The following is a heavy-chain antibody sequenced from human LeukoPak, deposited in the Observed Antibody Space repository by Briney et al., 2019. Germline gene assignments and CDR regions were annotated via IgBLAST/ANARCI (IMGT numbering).Heavy chain of an antibody. J-gene: IGHJ4*02. CDR1: GGSISSYS. V-gene: IGHV4-59*08. D-gene: IGHD6-19*01. CDR3: ARWDDSAWGFGN. CDR2: ISHSGTT. Sequence: SETLSLTCIVSGGSISSYSWNWIRQPPGKGLEWVGCISHSGTTSYNSSLESRVTISVDTSKNQLSLKLTSVTAADTAVYYCARWDDSAWGFGNWGPGTLVTVSS.